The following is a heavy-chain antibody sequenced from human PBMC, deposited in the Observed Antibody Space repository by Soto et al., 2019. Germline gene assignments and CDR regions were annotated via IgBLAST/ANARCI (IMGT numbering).Heavy chain of an antibody. CDR2: INAGNGNT. D-gene: IGHD2-2*02. CDR1: GYTFTSYA. CDR3: AKSLSGRCSSTSCYTPTQY. Sequence: ASVKVSCKASGYTFTSYAMHWVRQAPGQRLEWMGWINAGNGNTKYSQKFQGRVTITRDTSASTAYMELSSLRSEDTAVYYCAKSLSGRCSSTSCYTPTQYWRQGTLVTVS. J-gene: IGHJ4*02. V-gene: IGHV1-3*01.